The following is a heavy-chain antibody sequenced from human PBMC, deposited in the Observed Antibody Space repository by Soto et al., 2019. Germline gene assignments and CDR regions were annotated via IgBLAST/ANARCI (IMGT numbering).Heavy chain of an antibody. CDR1: GYSISSGYY. D-gene: IGHD7-27*01. CDR2: IYHSGST. J-gene: IGHJ4*02. V-gene: IGHV4-38-2*01. CDR3: ARAPGDLLNYFDY. Sequence: SETLSLTCAVSGYSISSGYYWGWIRQPPGKGLEWIGSIYHSGSTYYNPSLKSRVTISLDTSKNQSSLKLSSVTAADTAVYYCARAPGDLLNYFDYWGPGLLVTVSS.